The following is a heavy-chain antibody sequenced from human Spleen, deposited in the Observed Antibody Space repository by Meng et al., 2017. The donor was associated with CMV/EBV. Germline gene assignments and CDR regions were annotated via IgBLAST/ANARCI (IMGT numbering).Heavy chain of an antibody. Sequence: ASVKVSCKASGYTFTAYYIDWVRQAPGQGLEWMGWINPNSGGTNYAQKFQGRVTMTRDTSTSTAYMELSGLRSDDTAVYYCARDSAARVDYWGQGTLVTVSS. J-gene: IGHJ4*02. D-gene: IGHD2-15*01. CDR3: ARDSAARVDY. CDR1: GYTFTAYY. V-gene: IGHV1-2*02. CDR2: INPNSGGT.